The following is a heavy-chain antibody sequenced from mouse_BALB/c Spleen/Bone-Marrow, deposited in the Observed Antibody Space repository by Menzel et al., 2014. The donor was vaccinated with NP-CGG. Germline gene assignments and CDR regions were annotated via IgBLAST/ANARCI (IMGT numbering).Heavy chain of an antibody. J-gene: IGHJ2*01. D-gene: IGHD1-1*01. CDR2: IDPANGNT. V-gene: IGHV14-3*02. Sequence: VQLQQPGAEIVKPGASVKSSCTTSGFNIEDSYIYWMKQRPEQGLEWIRRIDPANGNTKYDPKFQGKATITVDTSSATAYLQLSSLTSEDTAVYYCARNYGSSLGYWGQGTTLTVST. CDR3: ARNYGSSLGY. CDR1: GFNIEDSY.